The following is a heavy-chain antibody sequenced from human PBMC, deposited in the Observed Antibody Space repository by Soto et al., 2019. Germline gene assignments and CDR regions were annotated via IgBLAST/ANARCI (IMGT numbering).Heavy chain of an antibody. Sequence: QVQLQESGPGLVKPSGTLSLTCAVSGGSISSSNWWSWVRQPPGKGLEWIGEIYHSRSTNYNPSLKSRVTISVDKSKNQFSLKLSSVTAADTAVYYCASAYYYGSGSLSFDYWGQGTLVTVSS. CDR1: GGSISSSNW. CDR2: IYHSRST. J-gene: IGHJ4*02. V-gene: IGHV4-4*02. D-gene: IGHD3-10*01. CDR3: ASAYYYGSGSLSFDY.